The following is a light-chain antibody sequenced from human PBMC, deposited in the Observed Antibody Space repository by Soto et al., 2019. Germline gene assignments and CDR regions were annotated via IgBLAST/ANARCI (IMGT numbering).Light chain of an antibody. Sequence: QSVLTQPPSASGTPGQRVTISCSGSSSNIGSNTVNWYQQLPGTAPKLLIYSNAQRPSGVPDRFSGSKSGTSASLAISGLQSEDEADYYCAAWDDRLNDVIFGGGTKVTVL. V-gene: IGLV1-44*01. CDR1: SSNIGSNT. CDR2: SNA. CDR3: AAWDDRLNDVI. J-gene: IGLJ2*01.